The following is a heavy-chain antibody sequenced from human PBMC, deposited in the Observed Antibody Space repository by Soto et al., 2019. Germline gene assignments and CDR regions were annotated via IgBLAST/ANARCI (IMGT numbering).Heavy chain of an antibody. CDR2: IYWHDDK. Sequence: QITLKESGPTLVKPTQTLTLTCTFSGFSLSTTGVGVGWIRQPPGEALEWLALIYWHDDKRYSPSLESRLTITKDTSKNQVVLTMTNMDPVDTATYYCAHRGWAAVGLYYFDYWGQGTLVTVSS. V-gene: IGHV2-5*01. D-gene: IGHD6-13*01. CDR3: AHRGWAAVGLYYFDY. J-gene: IGHJ4*02. CDR1: GFSLSTTGVG.